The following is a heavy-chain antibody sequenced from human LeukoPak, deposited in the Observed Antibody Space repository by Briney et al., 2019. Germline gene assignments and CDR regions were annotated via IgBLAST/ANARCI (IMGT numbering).Heavy chain of an antibody. CDR2: INPSGGST. V-gene: IGHV1-46*01. CDR3: ARDFWGYDFCSGSSPFDP. Sequence: ASVKVSCKASGYTFTSYYMHWVRQAPGQGREWMGIINPSGGSTSYAQKFQGRVTMTRDTSTSTVYMELSSLRSEDTAVYYCARDFWGYDFCSGSSPFDPWGQGTLVTVSS. J-gene: IGHJ5*02. D-gene: IGHD3-3*01. CDR1: GYTFTSYY.